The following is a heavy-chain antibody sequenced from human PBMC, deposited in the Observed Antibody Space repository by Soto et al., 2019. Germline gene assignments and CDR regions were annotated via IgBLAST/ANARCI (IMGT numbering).Heavy chain of an antibody. J-gene: IGHJ3*02. CDR2: IYPGDSDT. CDR3: AKPYLGYSSSRGAFDI. D-gene: IGHD6-6*01. CDR1: GYSFTSYW. Sequence: PGESLKISCKGSGYSFTSYWIGWVRQMPGKGLEWMGIIYPGDSDTRYSPSFQGQVTISADKSISTAYLQWSSLKASDTAMYYCAKPYLGYSSSRGAFDIWGQGTMVTVSS. V-gene: IGHV5-51*01.